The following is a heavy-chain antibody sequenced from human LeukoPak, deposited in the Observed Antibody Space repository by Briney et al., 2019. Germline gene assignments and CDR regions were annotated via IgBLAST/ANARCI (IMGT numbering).Heavy chain of an antibody. CDR2: IIPIFGTA. Sequence: SVKVSCKASGGTFSSYAISWVRQAPGQGLEWMGGIIPIFGTANYAQKFQGRVTITTDESTSTAYMELSSLRAEDTAVYYCQLKMATKRPGYYFDYWGQGTLVTVSS. CDR3: QLKMATKRPGYYFDY. D-gene: IGHD5-24*01. V-gene: IGHV1-69*05. J-gene: IGHJ4*02. CDR1: GGTFSSYA.